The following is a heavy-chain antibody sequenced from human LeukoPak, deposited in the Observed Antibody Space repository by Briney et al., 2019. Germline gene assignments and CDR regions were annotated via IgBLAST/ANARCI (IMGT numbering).Heavy chain of an antibody. J-gene: IGHJ4*02. CDR3: ARGSSGSYGSCYFDY. CDR2: INHSGST. CDR1: GGSFSGYY. V-gene: IGHV4-34*01. Sequence: SETLSLTCAVYGGSFSGYYWSWIRQPPGKGLEWIGEINHSGSTNYNPSLKSRVTISVDTSKNQFSLKLSSVTAADTAVYYCARGSSGSYGSCYFDYWGQGTLVTVSS. D-gene: IGHD1-26*01.